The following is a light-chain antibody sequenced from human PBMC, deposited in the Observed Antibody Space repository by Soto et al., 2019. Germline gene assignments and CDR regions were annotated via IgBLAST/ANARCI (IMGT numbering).Light chain of an antibody. CDR1: SSDVGGYNY. Sequence: QSVLTKPASVSGYPGQSITISCTGTSSDVGGYNYVSWYQQHPGKAPKLMIYEVSTRPSGVSNRFSGSKSGNTASLTISGLQAADEADYYCSSYTSSSTPHVVFGGGTKLTAL. J-gene: IGLJ2*01. V-gene: IGLV2-14*01. CDR2: EVS. CDR3: SSYTSSSTPHVV.